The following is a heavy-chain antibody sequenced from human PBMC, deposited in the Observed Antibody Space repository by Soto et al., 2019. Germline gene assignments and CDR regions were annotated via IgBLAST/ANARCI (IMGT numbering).Heavy chain of an antibody. J-gene: IGHJ4*02. D-gene: IGHD3-22*01. V-gene: IGHV5-51*01. Sequence: GESLKISCKGSGYSFTSYWIGWVRQMPGKGLEWMGIIYPGDSDTRYSPSFQGQVTISADKSISTAYLQWSSLKASDTAMYYCARHRRYYYDSSGYLDYWGQGTLVTVSS. CDR1: GYSFTSYW. CDR2: IYPGDSDT. CDR3: ARHRRYYYDSSGYLDY.